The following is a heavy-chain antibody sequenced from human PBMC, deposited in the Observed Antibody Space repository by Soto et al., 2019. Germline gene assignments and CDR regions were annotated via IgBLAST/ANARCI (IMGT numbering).Heavy chain of an antibody. J-gene: IGHJ4*02. Sequence: SETLSLTCTVSGGSITSSDYYWGWIRQPPGKGLECVGTIYHDGSTHYNPSLKSRVTSSLDTSKNQFSLKLSSVTAADTAVYYCAILSIVPRILMYPFAFWGQGTLVTVSS. D-gene: IGHD6-6*01. CDR3: AILSIVPRILMYPFAF. CDR1: GGSITSSDYY. V-gene: IGHV4-39*01. CDR2: IYHDGST.